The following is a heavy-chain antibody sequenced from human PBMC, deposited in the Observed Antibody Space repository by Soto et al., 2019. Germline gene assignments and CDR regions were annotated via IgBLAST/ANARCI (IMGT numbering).Heavy chain of an antibody. CDR1: GGSVNTASYY. CDR2: IYYRGST. Sequence: QVHLQESGPGVVRPSQTLSLTCSVSGGSVNTASYYWTWIRQSPGKGLEWIGYIYYRGSTSYNPSLRGRVTISLDTSTNEFSLNLRSVTAADTAVYYCARVGAALPDPFDHWGRGTLVTVTS. D-gene: IGHD6-6*01. V-gene: IGHV4-30-4*01. J-gene: IGHJ4*02. CDR3: ARVGAALPDPFDH.